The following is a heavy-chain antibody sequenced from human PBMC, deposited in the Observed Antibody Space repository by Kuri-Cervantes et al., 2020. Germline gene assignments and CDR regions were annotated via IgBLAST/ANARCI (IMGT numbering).Heavy chain of an antibody. CDR1: GYTFTGYY. CDR3: ARDSYSSSWYLPTLFDY. J-gene: IGHJ4*02. D-gene: IGHD6-13*01. CDR2: INPNSGGT. Sequence: ASVKVSCKASGYTFTGYYMHWVRQAPGQGLEWMGWINPNSGGTNYAQKFQGRVTMTRDTSISTAYMELSRLRSDDTAVYYCARDSYSSSWYLPTLFDYWGQGTLVTVSS. V-gene: IGHV1-2*02.